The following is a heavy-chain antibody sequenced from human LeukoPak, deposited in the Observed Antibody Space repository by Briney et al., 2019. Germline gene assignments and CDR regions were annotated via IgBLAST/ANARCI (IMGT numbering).Heavy chain of an antibody. CDR2: IKPDGSEK. D-gene: IGHD3-10*01. CDR3: ARDYYYGSGSYLK. Sequence: GGSLGLSCAASGFTFTNYWMSWVRQAPGKGLEWVANIKPDGSEKYYVDSVKGRFTISRDNAKNSLYLQMNSLRAEDTAVYYCARDYYYGSGSYLKWGRGTLVTVSS. J-gene: IGHJ4*02. CDR1: GFTFTNYW. V-gene: IGHV3-7*01.